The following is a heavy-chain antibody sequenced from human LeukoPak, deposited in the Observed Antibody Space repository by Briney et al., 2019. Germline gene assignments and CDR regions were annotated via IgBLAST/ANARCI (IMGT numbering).Heavy chain of an antibody. V-gene: IGHV4-61*02. D-gene: IGHD1-26*01. Sequence: SETLSLTCTVSGGSISSGSYHWSWIRQPAGKGLEWIGRIYTSGSTNYNPSLKSRVTISVDTSKNQFSLKLSSVTAADTAVYYCARDRYSGSYYHYYYMDVWGKGTTVTISS. J-gene: IGHJ6*03. CDR3: ARDRYSGSYYHYYYMDV. CDR1: GGSISSGSYH. CDR2: IYTSGST.